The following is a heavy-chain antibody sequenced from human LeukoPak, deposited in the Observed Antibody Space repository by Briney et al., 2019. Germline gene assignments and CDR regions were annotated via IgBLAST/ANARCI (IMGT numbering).Heavy chain of an antibody. V-gene: IGHV4-59*01. CDR3: ARGGLIQRHAFDI. J-gene: IGHJ3*02. CDR2: IYYSGST. Sequence: SETLSLTCTVSGGSISSYYWSWIRQPPGKGLEWIGYIYYSGSTNYNPSLKSRVTISVDTSKNQFSLKLSSVTAADTALYYCARGGLIQRHAFDIWGQGTMVTVSS. CDR1: GGSISSYY. D-gene: IGHD1-1*01.